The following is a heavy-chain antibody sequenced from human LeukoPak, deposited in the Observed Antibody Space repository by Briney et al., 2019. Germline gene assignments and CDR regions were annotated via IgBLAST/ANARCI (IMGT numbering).Heavy chain of an antibody. J-gene: IGHJ5*02. CDR1: GGSVSSGSYY. Sequence: SETLSLTCTVSGGSVSSGSYYWSWIRQPPGKGLEWIGYIYYSGSTNYNPSLKSRVTISVDTSKNQFSLKLSSVTAADTAVYYCARAAVVVAATAPGWFDPWGQGTLVTASS. CDR3: ARAAVVVAATAPGWFDP. D-gene: IGHD2-15*01. CDR2: IYYSGST. V-gene: IGHV4-61*01.